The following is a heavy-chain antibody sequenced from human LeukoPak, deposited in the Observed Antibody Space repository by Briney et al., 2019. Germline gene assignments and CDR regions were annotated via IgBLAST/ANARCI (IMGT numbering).Heavy chain of an antibody. CDR3: ARGGDGYNRRFDY. V-gene: IGHV1-2*02. CDR2: INPNNGDT. D-gene: IGHD5-24*01. CDR1: GYTFTGYY. Sequence: ASVKVSCKAPGYTFTGYYIHWVRQAPGQGLEWMGCINPNNGDTIYAQNFQARVTMTRDMSISTAYMELSRLRSDDTAVYYCARGGDGYNRRFDYWGQGTLVTVSS. J-gene: IGHJ4*02.